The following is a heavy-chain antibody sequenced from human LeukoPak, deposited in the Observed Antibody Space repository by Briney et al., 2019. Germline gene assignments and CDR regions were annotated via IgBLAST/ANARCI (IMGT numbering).Heavy chain of an antibody. V-gene: IGHV4-59*01. CDR3: ARALTTVTQYYFDY. CDR2: IYSSGST. CDR1: GGSLSNYY. Sequence: SETLSLTCSVSGGSLSNYYWTWIRQPPGKGLEWIGYIYSSGSTNYNPSLRSRVSISVDTSENQFSLNLSSVTAADTAVYYCARALTTVTQYYFDYWGQGTLVTVSS. J-gene: IGHJ4*02. D-gene: IGHD4-17*01.